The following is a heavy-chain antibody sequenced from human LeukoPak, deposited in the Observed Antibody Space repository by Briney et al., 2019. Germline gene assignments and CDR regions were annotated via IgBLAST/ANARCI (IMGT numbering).Heavy chain of an antibody. J-gene: IGHJ4*02. V-gene: IGHV3-53*05. CDR2: IYSGGST. Sequence: GGSLRLSCAASGFTVSSNYMSWVRQAPGKGLEWVSVIYSGGSTYYADSVKGRFTISRDNSKNTLYLQMNSLRAEDTAVYYCARHGSSTMVRGVIITTPFDYWGQGTLVTVSS. CDR1: GFTVSSNY. D-gene: IGHD3-10*01. CDR3: ARHGSSTMVRGVIITTPFDY.